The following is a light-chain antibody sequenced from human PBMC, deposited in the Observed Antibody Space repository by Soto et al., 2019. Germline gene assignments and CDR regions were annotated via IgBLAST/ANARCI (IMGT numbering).Light chain of an antibody. CDR1: QSFSSTY. J-gene: IGKJ1*01. V-gene: IGKV3-20*01. CDR2: GAS. CDR3: QQYGRT. Sequence: IVLTQSPGTLSLSPGERATLSCRASQSFSSTYLAWYQQKPGQAPRLLIYGASSRATGVPDRFSGSGSGTDFTLTISRLEPEDFAVYYCQQYGRTFGQGTKVDIK.